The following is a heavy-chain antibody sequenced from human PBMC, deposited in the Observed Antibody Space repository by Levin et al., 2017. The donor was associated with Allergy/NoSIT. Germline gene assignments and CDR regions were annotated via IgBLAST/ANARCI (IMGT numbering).Heavy chain of an antibody. CDR2: IQQDGNEK. CDR1: GFTFSTYW. D-gene: IGHD2-8*02. CDR3: ARGGVVYSMGYFYYGMDV. V-gene: IGHV3-7*01. J-gene: IGHJ6*02. Sequence: GESLKISCAASGFTFSTYWMTWVRQAPGKGLEWVAKIQQDGNEKYYVDSVKGRFTISRDNAKNSLYLEMNSLRVEDTAAYYCARGGVVYSMGYFYYGMDVWGRGTTVTVSS.